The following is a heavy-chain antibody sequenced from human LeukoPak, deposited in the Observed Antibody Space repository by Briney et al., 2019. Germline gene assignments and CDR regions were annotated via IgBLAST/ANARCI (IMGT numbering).Heavy chain of an antibody. CDR3: ARNLWFGESSDAFDM. D-gene: IGHD3-10*01. Sequence: SVKVSCKASGYTFTGYYMHWVRQAPGQGLEWMGWINPNSGGTNYAQKFQGRVTMTRDTSISTAYMDMSSLRSDDTAVYYCARNLWFGESSDAFDMWGQGTMVTVSS. CDR1: GYTFTGYY. J-gene: IGHJ3*02. CDR2: INPNSGGT. V-gene: IGHV1-2*02.